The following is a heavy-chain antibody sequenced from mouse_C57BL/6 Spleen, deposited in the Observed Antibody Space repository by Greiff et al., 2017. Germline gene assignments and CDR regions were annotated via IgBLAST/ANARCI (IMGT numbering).Heavy chain of an antibody. D-gene: IGHD1-1*01. CDR2: IYPGSGNT. CDR1: GYTFTDYY. CDR3: ARGSYYGSSYLPWFAY. Sequence: QVQLKESGAELVRPGASVKLSCKASGYTFTDYYINWVKQRPGQGLEWIARIYPGSGNTYYNEKFKGKATLTAEKSSSTAYMQLSSLTSEDSAVYFCARGSYYGSSYLPWFAYWGQGTLVTVSA. J-gene: IGHJ3*01. V-gene: IGHV1-76*01.